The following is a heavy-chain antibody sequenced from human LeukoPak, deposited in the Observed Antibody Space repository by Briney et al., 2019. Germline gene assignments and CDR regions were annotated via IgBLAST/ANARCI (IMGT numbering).Heavy chain of an antibody. V-gene: IGHV3-74*01. CDR2: IYTDGCTI. J-gene: IGHJ4*01. D-gene: IGHD4-11*01. CDR1: GFTFSRYW. Sequence: PGGSLRLSCAASGFTFSRYWMHWVRQAPGKGLVWVSRIYTDGCTIIHEDSVKGRFTIPRDNAKNTLYLQMNSLRAEDTAVYYCVRSAFLTTEFYFDYWGHGTLVTVSS. CDR3: VRSAFLTTEFYFDY.